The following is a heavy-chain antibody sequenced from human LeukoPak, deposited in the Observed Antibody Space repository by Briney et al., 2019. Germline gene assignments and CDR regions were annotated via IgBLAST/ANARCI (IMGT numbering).Heavy chain of an antibody. J-gene: IGHJ4*02. CDR1: GITFNSYV. CDR2: ISNSGGST. Sequence: HPGGSLRLSCAASGITFNSYVMSWVRQAPGKGLEWVSTISNSGGSTYYVDSVKGRFTISRDNSKNTLYLQMNSLRAEDTAVYYCAKPRHSSSWFYNFDYWGQGTLVTVSS. D-gene: IGHD6-13*01. V-gene: IGHV3-23*01. CDR3: AKPRHSSSWFYNFDY.